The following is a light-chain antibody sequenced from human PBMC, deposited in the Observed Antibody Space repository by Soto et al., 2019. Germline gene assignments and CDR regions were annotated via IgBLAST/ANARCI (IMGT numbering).Light chain of an antibody. Sequence: QSVLTQPRSVSGSPGQSVTISCTGTSRDVGAYNYVSWYQQHPGKAPKVIIYDVSRRPSGVPDRFSGSKSGNTASLSISGLQAEDEADYCCCSYGGIYNVFGTGTKVTVL. CDR3: CSYGGIYNV. CDR2: DVS. CDR1: SRDVGAYNY. J-gene: IGLJ1*01. V-gene: IGLV2-11*01.